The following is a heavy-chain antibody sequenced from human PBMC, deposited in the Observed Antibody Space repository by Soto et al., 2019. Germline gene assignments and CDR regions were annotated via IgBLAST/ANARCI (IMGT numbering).Heavy chain of an antibody. CDR3: ARDPGPYGDYSY. D-gene: IGHD4-17*01. J-gene: IGHJ4*02. CDR2: INPNNGGT. V-gene: IGHV1-2*02. CDR1: GYTSTGFY. Sequence: ASVMVSCKASGYTSTGFYMHWVRQAPGQGLEWMGWINPNNGGTNYVQKFQDRVTMTRDTSITTAYMELSGLRSDDTAVYYCARDPGPYGDYSYWGQGTLVTVSS.